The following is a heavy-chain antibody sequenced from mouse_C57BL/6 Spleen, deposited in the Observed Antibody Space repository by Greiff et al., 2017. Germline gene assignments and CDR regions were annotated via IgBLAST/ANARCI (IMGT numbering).Heavy chain of an antibody. J-gene: IGHJ2*01. CDR3: ARDGYDGGYFDY. CDR1: GYTFTSYD. Sequence: VQLQQSGPELVKPGASVKLSCKASGYTFTSYDINWVKQRPGQGLEWIGWISPRDGSTKYNEKFKGKATLTVDTSSSTAYMELHSLTSEDSAVYFCARDGYDGGYFDYWGQGTTLTVSS. CDR2: ISPRDGST. V-gene: IGHV1-85*01. D-gene: IGHD2-2*01.